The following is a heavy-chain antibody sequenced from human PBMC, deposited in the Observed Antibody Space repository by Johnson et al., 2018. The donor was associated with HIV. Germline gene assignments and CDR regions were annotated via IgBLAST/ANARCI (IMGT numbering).Heavy chain of an antibody. V-gene: IGHV3-11*04. Sequence: VQLVESGGGLVKPGGSLRLSCAASGFTFSDYYMSWIRQAPGKGLEWVSYISSSGSTRYYADSVKGRFTISMDNAKTSLYLQMHSLRAEDMALYYCARGGGDCGGDCFLGAFDSWGQGTMVTVSS. D-gene: IGHD2-21*01. CDR2: ISSSGSTR. CDR1: GFTFSDYY. CDR3: ARGGGDCGGDCFLGAFDS. J-gene: IGHJ3*02.